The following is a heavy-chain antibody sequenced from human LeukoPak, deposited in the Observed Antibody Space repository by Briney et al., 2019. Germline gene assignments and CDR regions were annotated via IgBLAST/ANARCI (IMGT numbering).Heavy chain of an antibody. CDR2: INAGNGNT. J-gene: IGHJ6*03. Sequence: GASVKVSCKASGYTFTSYAMHWVRQAPGQRLEWMGWINAGNGNTKYSQEFQGRVTITRDTSASTAYMELSSLRSEDMAVYYCARDKQLDWAHYYYYYMDVWGKGTTVTVSS. CDR3: ARDKQLDWAHYYYYYMDV. CDR1: GYTFTSYA. V-gene: IGHV1-3*03. D-gene: IGHD1-1*01.